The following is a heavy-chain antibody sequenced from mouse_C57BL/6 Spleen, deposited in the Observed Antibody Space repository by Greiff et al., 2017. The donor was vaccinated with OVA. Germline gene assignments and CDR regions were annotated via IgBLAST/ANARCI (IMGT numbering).Heavy chain of an antibody. J-gene: IGHJ4*01. CDR3: TRGGYYGLDY. Sequence: QVQLQQSGAELVRPGASVTLSCKASGYTFTDYEMHWVKQTPVHGLEWIGAIDPETGGTAYNQKFKGKAILTADKSSSTAYMELRSLTSEDSAVYYCTRGGYYGLDYWGQGTSVTVSS. V-gene: IGHV1-15*01. CDR2: IDPETGGT. CDR1: GYTFTDYE.